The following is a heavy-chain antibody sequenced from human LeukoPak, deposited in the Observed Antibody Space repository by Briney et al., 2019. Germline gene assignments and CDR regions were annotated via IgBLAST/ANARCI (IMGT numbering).Heavy chain of an antibody. CDR2: IYYSGST. Sequence: PSETLSLTCSVSGVSISSGSNYWGWIRQPPGKTLEWIGSIYYSGSTYYNPSLKSRVTISVDTSKNQFSLKLSSVTAADTAVYYCASQDYGDYRVGNWFDPWGQGTLVTVSS. V-gene: IGHV4-39*07. D-gene: IGHD4-17*01. CDR1: GVSISSGSNY. J-gene: IGHJ5*02. CDR3: ASQDYGDYRVGNWFDP.